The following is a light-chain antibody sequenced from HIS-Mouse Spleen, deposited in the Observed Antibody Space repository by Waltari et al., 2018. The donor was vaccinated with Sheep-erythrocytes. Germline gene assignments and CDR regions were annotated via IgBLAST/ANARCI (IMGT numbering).Light chain of an antibody. Sequence: QSALTQPPSASGSPGQSVPISCPGTSRDVGGYNYVSWYQQHPGKAPKLMIYEVSKRPSGVPDRFSGSKSGNTASLTVSGLQAEDEADYYCSSYAGSNNWVFGGGTK. CDR2: EVS. V-gene: IGLV2-8*01. J-gene: IGLJ3*02. CDR3: SSYAGSNNWV. CDR1: SRDVGGYNY.